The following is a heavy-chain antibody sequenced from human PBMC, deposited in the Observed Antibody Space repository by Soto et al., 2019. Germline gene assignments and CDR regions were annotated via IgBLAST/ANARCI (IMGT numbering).Heavy chain of an antibody. CDR3: ARDIGDYGDYRYYYGMDV. J-gene: IGHJ6*02. V-gene: IGHV1-18*04. CDR2: ISAYNGNT. Sequence: QVQLVQSGAEVKKPGASVKVSCKASGYTFTSYGISWVRQAPGQGLEWMGWISAYNGNTNYAQKLQGRVTMTTDTSTSTAYMELTSLRSDDTAVFYCARDIGDYGDYRYYYGMDVWGQGTTVTVSS. D-gene: IGHD4-17*01. CDR1: GYTFTSYG.